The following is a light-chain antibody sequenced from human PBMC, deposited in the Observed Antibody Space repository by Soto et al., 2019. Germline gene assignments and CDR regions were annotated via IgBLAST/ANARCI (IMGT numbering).Light chain of an antibody. CDR1: ESVYSNY. V-gene: IGKV3-20*01. CDR3: QQYGRSPIT. Sequence: EIVLTQSPGTLSLSPGERGTLSCRASESVYSNYLAWYQKQPGQAPRLLIHGASIRATGIPDRFSGSGSGTDFTLPLRSLEPEDVTVYYCQQYGRSPITFGQGTRLE. CDR2: GAS. J-gene: IGKJ5*01.